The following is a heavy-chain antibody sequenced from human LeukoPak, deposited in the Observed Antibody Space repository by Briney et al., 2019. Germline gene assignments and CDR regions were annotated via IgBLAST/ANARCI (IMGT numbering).Heavy chain of an antibody. CDR2: INPSGGST. V-gene: IGHV1-46*01. CDR1: GYTFTSYY. CDR3: ASGTPRDSSSWYDAFDI. J-gene: IGHJ3*02. D-gene: IGHD6-13*01. Sequence: SVKLSCKASGYTFTSYYMHWVRQAPGQGLEWMGIINPSGGSTSYTQKFQGRFTMKRDTSTSTAYRELSSLRSQDTAVYYCASGTPRDSSSWYDAFDIWGQGTMVTVSS.